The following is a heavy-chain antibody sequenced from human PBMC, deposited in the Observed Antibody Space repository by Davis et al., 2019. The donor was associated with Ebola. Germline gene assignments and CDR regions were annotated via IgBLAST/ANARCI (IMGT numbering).Heavy chain of an antibody. J-gene: IGHJ6*02. Sequence: GESLKISCKGSGYSFTSYWIGWVRQMPGKGLEWMGIIYPGDSDTRYSPSFQGQVTISADKSISTAYLQWSSLKASDTAMYYCARERGWGFDYYYGMDVWGQGTTVTVSS. CDR2: IYPGDSDT. CDR3: ARERGWGFDYYYGMDV. CDR1: GYSFTSYW. V-gene: IGHV5-51*01. D-gene: IGHD7-27*01.